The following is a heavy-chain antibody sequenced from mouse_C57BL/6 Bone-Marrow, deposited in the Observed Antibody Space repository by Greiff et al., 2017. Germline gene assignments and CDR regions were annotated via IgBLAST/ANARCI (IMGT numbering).Heavy chain of an antibody. CDR3: ARGIYYDFTWFAY. D-gene: IGHD2-4*01. Sequence: VMLVESGAELARPGASVKLSCKASGYTFTSYGISWVKQRTGQGLEWIGEIYPRSGNTYYNEKFKGKATLTADKSSSTAYMELRSLTSEDSAVYFCARGIYYDFTWFAYWGQGTLVTVSA. J-gene: IGHJ3*01. CDR1: GYTFTSYG. V-gene: IGHV1-81*01. CDR2: IYPRSGNT.